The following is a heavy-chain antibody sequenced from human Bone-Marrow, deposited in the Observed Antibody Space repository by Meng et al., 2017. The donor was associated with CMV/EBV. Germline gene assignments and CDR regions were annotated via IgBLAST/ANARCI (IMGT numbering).Heavy chain of an antibody. CDR3: ARWVYDYNRVPGMDV. Sequence: ASVKVSCKASGYVFTSYYMHWVRQAPGQGLEWMGWINPDSGGTNNAQKFQGRVTMTRDTSISTAYMELSRLRSDDTAVYYCARWVYDYNRVPGMDVWGQGTTVTVSS. D-gene: IGHD4-11*01. V-gene: IGHV1-2*02. CDR2: INPDSGGT. CDR1: GYVFTSYY. J-gene: IGHJ6*02.